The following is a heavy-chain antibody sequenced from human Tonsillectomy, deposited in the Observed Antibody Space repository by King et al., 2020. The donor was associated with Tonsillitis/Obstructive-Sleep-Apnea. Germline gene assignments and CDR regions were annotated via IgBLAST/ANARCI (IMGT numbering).Heavy chain of an antibody. CDR2: INWNGGSK. D-gene: IGHD2-21*01. V-gene: IGHV3-20*04. CDR1: GFTFDDHG. J-gene: IGHJ4*02. CDR3: VRHDRGVNPVVIGWRFDC. Sequence: VQLVESGGRLERPGGSLRLSCTASGFTFDDHGMSWVRQAPGKGLEWGSGINWNGGSKNHSDSVKGRFTISRDNAKNSLYLQINILRAEETALYYCVRHDRGVNPVVIGWRFDCCGQGSLVTVPS.